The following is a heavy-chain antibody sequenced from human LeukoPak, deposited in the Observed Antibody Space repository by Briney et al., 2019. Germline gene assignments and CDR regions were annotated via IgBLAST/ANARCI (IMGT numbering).Heavy chain of an antibody. CDR3: ARGLSSNWNVATYDAFDI. D-gene: IGHD1-1*01. Sequence: GGSLRLSCAASGFTFSSYAMHWVRQAPGKGLEWVAVISYDGSNKYYADSVKGRFTISRDNAKNSLYLQMNSLRAEDTAVYYCARGLSSNWNVATYDAFDIWGQGTMVTVSS. J-gene: IGHJ3*02. V-gene: IGHV3-30*04. CDR1: GFTFSSYA. CDR2: ISYDGSNK.